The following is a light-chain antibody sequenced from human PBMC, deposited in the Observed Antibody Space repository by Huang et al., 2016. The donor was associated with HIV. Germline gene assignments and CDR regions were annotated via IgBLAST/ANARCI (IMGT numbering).Light chain of an antibody. Sequence: EIVLTQSPATLSLSPGERATLSCRASQSVNNFISWHKQKPGQAPRLLIYDAANRAAGIPARFSGSGSGTDFTLTISSLEPEDSAVYYCQQRSNWPHTFGQGTKLEIK. CDR3: QQRSNWPHT. CDR2: DAA. CDR1: QSVNNF. J-gene: IGKJ2*01. V-gene: IGKV3-11*01.